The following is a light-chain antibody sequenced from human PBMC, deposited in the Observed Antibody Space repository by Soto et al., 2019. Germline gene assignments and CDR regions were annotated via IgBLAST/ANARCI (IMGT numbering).Light chain of an antibody. J-gene: IGKJ5*01. CDR3: KQYSQWPPFT. V-gene: IGKV3D-15*01. CDR2: GAS. CDR1: QSVAGN. Sequence: EIVMTQFPATLSVSPVDAATPSCRASQSVAGNLAWYQQKPGQAPRLLIYGASNRATGIPDRFSGSGSGTEFTLTISSLQPEDLGVYYCKQYSQWPPFTFGQGTRLEIK.